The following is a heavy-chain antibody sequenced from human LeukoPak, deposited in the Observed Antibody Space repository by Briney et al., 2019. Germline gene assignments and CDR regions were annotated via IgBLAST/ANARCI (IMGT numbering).Heavy chain of an antibody. D-gene: IGHD3-3*01. Sequence: GASVKVSCKASGYTFTSYYMHWVRQAPGQGLEWMGIINPSGGSTSYAQKFQGRVTMTRDTSISTAYMELSRLRSDDTAVYYCARDHEDLTIFGVVIILGWFDPWGQGTLVTVSS. V-gene: IGHV1-46*01. CDR1: GYTFTSYY. J-gene: IGHJ5*02. CDR2: INPSGGST. CDR3: ARDHEDLTIFGVVIILGWFDP.